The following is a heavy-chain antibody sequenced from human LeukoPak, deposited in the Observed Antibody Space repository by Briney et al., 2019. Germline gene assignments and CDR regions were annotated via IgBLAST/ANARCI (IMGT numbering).Heavy chain of an antibody. J-gene: IGHJ4*02. CDR3: ARAYGSGSSAGY. Sequence: SETLSLTCTVSGGSISSGSYYWSWIRQPAGKGLEWIGRIYTSGSTNYNPSLKSRVTMSVDTSKNQFSLKLSSVTAADTAVYYCARAYGSGSSAGYWGQGTLVTVSS. D-gene: IGHD3-10*01. CDR1: GGSISSGSYY. CDR2: IYTSGST. V-gene: IGHV4-61*02.